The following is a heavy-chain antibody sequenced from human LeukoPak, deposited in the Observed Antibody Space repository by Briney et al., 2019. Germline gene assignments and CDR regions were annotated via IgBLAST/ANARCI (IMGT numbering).Heavy chain of an antibody. CDR2: ISGSGGST. J-gene: IGHJ4*02. Sequence: GGSLRLSCAASGFTFSSCAMSWVRQAPGKGLEWVSAISGSGGSTYYADSVKGRFTISRDNSKNTPYLQMNSLRAEDTAVYYCAKDMGRWFGELTYFDYWGQGTLVTVSS. V-gene: IGHV3-23*01. D-gene: IGHD3-10*01. CDR1: GFTFSSCA. CDR3: AKDMGRWFGELTYFDY.